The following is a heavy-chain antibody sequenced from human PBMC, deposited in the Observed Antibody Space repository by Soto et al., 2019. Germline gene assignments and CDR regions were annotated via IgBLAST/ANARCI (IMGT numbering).Heavy chain of an antibody. Sequence: GGSLRLSCAASGFTFSSYSMNWVRQAPGKGLEWVSSISSSSSYIYYADSVKGRFTISRDNAKNSLYLQMNSLRAEDTAVYYCARGVNYYDSSGLPWGQGTLVIVSS. CDR1: GFTFSSYS. J-gene: IGHJ5*02. V-gene: IGHV3-21*01. CDR3: ARGVNYYDSSGLP. D-gene: IGHD3-22*01. CDR2: ISSSSSYI.